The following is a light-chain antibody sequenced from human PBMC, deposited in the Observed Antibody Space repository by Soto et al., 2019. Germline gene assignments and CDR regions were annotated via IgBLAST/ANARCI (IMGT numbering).Light chain of an antibody. CDR2: TNN. V-gene: IGLV1-44*01. J-gene: IGLJ1*01. Sequence: QSVLTQPPSASGTPGQRVTISCSGSTSNIGSHAVNWFQHVPGTAPKLLIITNNQRPAGVPDRFSGSKSGNTASLTISGLQAEDEADYYCCSFAGPQSFEVFGTGTKLTVL. CDR3: CSFAGPQSFEV. CDR1: TSNIGSHA.